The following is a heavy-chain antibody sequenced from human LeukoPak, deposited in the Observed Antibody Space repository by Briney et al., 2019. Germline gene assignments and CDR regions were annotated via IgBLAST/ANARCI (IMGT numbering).Heavy chain of an antibody. D-gene: IGHD2-15*01. CDR2: ISSDSTYI. J-gene: IGHJ4*02. Sequence: SLXLSXTASAFTXSSSYMNWVRQAPGKGVEWLSSISSDSTYIYYADSVKGRFIISRDNAKNSLFLQMNSLRVEDTAVYYCARAVRSGESDYWGQGTLVTVSS. CDR1: AFTXSSSY. V-gene: IGHV3-21*01. CDR3: ARAVRSGESDY.